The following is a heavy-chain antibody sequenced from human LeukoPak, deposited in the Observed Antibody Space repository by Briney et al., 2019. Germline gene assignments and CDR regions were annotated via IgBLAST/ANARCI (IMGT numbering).Heavy chain of an antibody. D-gene: IGHD5-18*01. CDR1: GGSFSGYY. Sequence: SETLSLTCAVYGGSFSGYYWSWIRQPPGRGLEWIGEINHSGSTNYNPSLKSRVTISVDTSKNQFSLKLSSVTAADTAVYYCARTTVDTAMVLYYYYGMDVWGQGTTVTVSS. CDR2: INHSGST. V-gene: IGHV4-34*01. CDR3: ARTTVDTAMVLYYYYGMDV. J-gene: IGHJ6*02.